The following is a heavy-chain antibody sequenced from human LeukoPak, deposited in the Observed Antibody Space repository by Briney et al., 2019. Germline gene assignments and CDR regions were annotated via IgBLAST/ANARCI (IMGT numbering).Heavy chain of an antibody. CDR3: AFLRGVPDY. V-gene: IGHV3-48*03. D-gene: IGHD3-10*01. Sequence: GGSLRLSCEDSGFRFRNYAMSWVRQAPGKGLEWVSYISSSGSTIYYADSVKGRFTISRDNAKNSLYLQMNSLRAEDTAVYYCAFLRGVPDYWGQGTLVTVSS. CDR1: GFRFRNYA. J-gene: IGHJ4*02. CDR2: ISSSGSTI.